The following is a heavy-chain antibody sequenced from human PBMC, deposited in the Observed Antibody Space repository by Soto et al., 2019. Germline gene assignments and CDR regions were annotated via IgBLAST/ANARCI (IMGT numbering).Heavy chain of an antibody. CDR3: ARRQVTVAGTAHDAFDI. V-gene: IGHV3-66*04. CDR1: GFTVSSNY. Sequence: GGSLRLSCAASGFTVSSNYMSWVRQAPGKGLEWVSVIYSGGSTYYADSVKGRFTISRDNSKNTLYLQMNSLRAEDTAVYYCARRQVTVAGTAHDAFDIWGQGTMVTVSS. J-gene: IGHJ3*02. CDR2: IYSGGST. D-gene: IGHD6-19*01.